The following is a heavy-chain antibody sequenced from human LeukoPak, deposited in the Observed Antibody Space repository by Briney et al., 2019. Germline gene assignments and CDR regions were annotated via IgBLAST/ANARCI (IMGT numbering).Heavy chain of an antibody. CDR3: ARDGVGEDY. J-gene: IGHJ4*02. Sequence: GGSLRLSCAASGFTFSRYWMHWVRQAPREGLVWVSFIRSDGSTTYADSVRGRFTISRDNAKNTLYLQMNSLRAEDTAVYYCARDGVGEDYWGQGTLVTVSS. V-gene: IGHV3-74*01. CDR2: IRSDGSTT. D-gene: IGHD3-10*01. CDR1: GFTFSRYW.